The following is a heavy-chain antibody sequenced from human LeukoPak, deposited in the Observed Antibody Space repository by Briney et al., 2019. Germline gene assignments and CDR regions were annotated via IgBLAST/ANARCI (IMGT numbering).Heavy chain of an antibody. CDR3: AKDGYDLGYCSSTSCL. D-gene: IGHD2-2*01. CDR1: GFTFSSYA. V-gene: IGHV3-23*01. CDR2: ISGSGGST. J-gene: IGHJ4*02. Sequence: GGSLRLSCAASGFTFSSYAMSWVRQAPGKGLEWVSAISGSGGSTYYADSVKGRFTISRDNSKNTLYLQMNSLRAEDTAVYYCAKDGYDLGYCSSTSCLWGQGTLVTVSS.